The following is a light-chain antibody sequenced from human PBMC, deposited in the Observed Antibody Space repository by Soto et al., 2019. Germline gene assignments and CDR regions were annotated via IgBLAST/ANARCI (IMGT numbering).Light chain of an antibody. V-gene: IGKV1-5*01. CDR3: QHYNSYSEA. CDR1: QSIKNW. Sequence: EIQMTQSPSTLSASVGDRVTITCRASQSIKNWLAWYQQKPGKAPNLLIYAASSLVDGAPSRFSGSGSGTDFTLTISNLQPEDFATYYCQHYNSYSEAFGQGTKVDI. CDR2: AAS. J-gene: IGKJ1*01.